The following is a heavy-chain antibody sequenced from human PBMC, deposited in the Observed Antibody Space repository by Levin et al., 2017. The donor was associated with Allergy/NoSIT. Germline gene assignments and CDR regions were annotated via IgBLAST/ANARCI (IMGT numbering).Heavy chain of an antibody. CDR3: AKEDTMVRGVIIDYYGMDV. Sequence: GESLKISCAASGFTFSSYAMSWVRQAPGKGLEWVSAISGSGGSTYYADSVKGRFTISRDNSKNTLYLQMNSLRAEDTAVYYCAKEDTMVRGVIIDYYGMDVWGQGTTVTVSS. J-gene: IGHJ6*02. CDR1: GFTFSSYA. CDR2: ISGSGGST. V-gene: IGHV3-23*01. D-gene: IGHD3-10*01.